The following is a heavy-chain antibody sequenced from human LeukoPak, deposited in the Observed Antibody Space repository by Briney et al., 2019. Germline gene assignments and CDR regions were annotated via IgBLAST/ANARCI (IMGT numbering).Heavy chain of an antibody. D-gene: IGHD2-21*02. Sequence: AGGSLRLSCAASGFTFSSYSMSWVRQAPGRGLEWVSLISGSGGSTYYADSAKGRFTISRDNSKNTLYLQMNSLRAEDTAIYYCAKEVPYCGGDCYSLLDYWGQGTLVTVSS. CDR3: AKEVPYCGGDCYSLLDY. CDR1: GFTFSSYS. CDR2: ISGSGGST. V-gene: IGHV3-23*01. J-gene: IGHJ4*02.